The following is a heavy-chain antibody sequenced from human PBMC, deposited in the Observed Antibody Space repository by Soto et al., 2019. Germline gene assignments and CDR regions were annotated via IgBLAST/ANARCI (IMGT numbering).Heavy chain of an antibody. V-gene: IGHV1-69*13. J-gene: IGHJ5*02. CDR2: IIPIFGTA. CDR3: ARGDATPRGWFDP. D-gene: IGHD5-12*01. CDR1: GGTFSSYA. Sequence: GASVKVSCKASGGTFSSYAISWVRQAPGQGLEWMGGIIPIFGTANYAQKFQGRVTITADESTSTAYMELSSLRSEDTAVYYCARGDATPRGWFDPWGQGTLVTVSS.